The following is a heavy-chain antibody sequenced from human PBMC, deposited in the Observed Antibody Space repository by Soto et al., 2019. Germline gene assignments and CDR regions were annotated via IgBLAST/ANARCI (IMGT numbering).Heavy chain of an antibody. D-gene: IGHD3-22*01. CDR2: IYYSGST. V-gene: IGHV4-39*02. CDR3: ARDTYYYDSSPTFAY. J-gene: IGHJ4*02. CDR1: GGSISSSSYY. Sequence: SETLSLTCTVSGGSISSSSYYWGWIRQPPGKGLEWIGSIYYSGSTYYNPSLKSRVTISVDTSKNQFSLKLSSVTAADTAVYYCARDTYYYDSSPTFAYWGQGTLVTVSS.